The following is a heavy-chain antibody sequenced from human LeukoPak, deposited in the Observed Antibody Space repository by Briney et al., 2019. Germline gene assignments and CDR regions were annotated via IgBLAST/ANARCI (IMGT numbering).Heavy chain of an antibody. CDR2: IYYSGST. CDR3: ARDTAQWLVRGDIDY. D-gene: IGHD6-19*01. Sequence: SETLSLTCTVSGGSISSSNYFWGWVRQPPGKGLEWIGYIYYSGSTNYNPSLKSRVTISVDTSKNQFSLKLSSVTAADTAVYYCARDTAQWLVRGDIDYWGQGTLVTVSS. J-gene: IGHJ4*02. CDR1: GGSISSSNYF. V-gene: IGHV4-61*01.